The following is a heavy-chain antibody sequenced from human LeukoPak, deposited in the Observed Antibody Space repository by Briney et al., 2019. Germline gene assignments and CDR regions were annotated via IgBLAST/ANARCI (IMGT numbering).Heavy chain of an antibody. J-gene: IGHJ6*03. CDR2: IYSGGST. V-gene: IGHV3-66*02. CDR1: GFTVSSNY. D-gene: IGHD6-13*01. CDR3: ARDARIAAAGTYYYYYYMDV. Sequence: GGSLRLSCAASGFTVSSNYMSWVRQAPGKGLEWVSVIYSGGSTYYADSVKGRFTISRDNSKNTLYLQMNSLRAEDTAVYYCARDARIAAAGTYYYYYYMDVWGKGTTVTVSS.